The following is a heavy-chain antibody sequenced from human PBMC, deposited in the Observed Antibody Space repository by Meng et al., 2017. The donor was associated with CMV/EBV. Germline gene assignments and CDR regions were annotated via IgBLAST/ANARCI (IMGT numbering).Heavy chain of an antibody. D-gene: IGHD5-24*01. Sequence: CDASEFGITDYAVSWVRQAPGNGLEWVSVISASGYYTFYAESVKGRFTIGRDISKNTVYLQTNSLRAEDTAVYFCAKAPTRRYYFDSWGQGSLVTVSS. CDR3: AKAPTRRYYFDS. J-gene: IGHJ4*02. V-gene: IGHV3-23*01. CDR2: ISASGYYT. CDR1: EFGITDYA.